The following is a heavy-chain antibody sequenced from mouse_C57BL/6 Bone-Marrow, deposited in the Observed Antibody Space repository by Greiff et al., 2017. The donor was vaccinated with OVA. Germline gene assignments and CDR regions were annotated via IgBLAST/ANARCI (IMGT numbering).Heavy chain of an antibody. CDR2: IHPNSGST. CDR1: GYTFTSYW. D-gene: IGHD1-1*01. Sequence: QVQLQQPGAELVKPGASVKLSCKASGYTFTSYWMHWVKQRPGQGLEWIGMIHPNSGSTNYNEKFKSKATLTVDKSSSTAYMQLSSLTSEYSAVYYCASHYGSSSYYFYYWGQGTTLTVSS. J-gene: IGHJ2*01. V-gene: IGHV1-64*01. CDR3: ASHYGSSSYYFYY.